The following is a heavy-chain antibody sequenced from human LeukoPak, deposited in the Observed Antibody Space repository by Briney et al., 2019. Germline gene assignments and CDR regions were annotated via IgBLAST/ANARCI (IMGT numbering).Heavy chain of an antibody. D-gene: IGHD2-21*01. V-gene: IGHV3-21*01. J-gene: IGHJ4*02. CDR3: ARNIPVTRWGY. Sequence: GALRLSCAASGFTFSSYSMNWVRQAPGKGLEWVSSISSSSSYIYYADSVKGRFTISRDNAKNSLYLQMNSLRAEDTAVYYCARNIPVTRWGYWGQGTLVTVSS. CDR1: GFTFSSYS. CDR2: ISSSSSYI.